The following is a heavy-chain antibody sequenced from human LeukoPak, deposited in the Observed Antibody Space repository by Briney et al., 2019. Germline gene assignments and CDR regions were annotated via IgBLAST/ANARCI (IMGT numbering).Heavy chain of an antibody. CDR2: MYYSGST. D-gene: IGHD3-22*01. V-gene: IGHV4-30-4*01. Sequence: SQTLSLTCTVSGGSISSGDYYWSWIRQPPGKILEWIAYMYYSGSTYYNPSLKSRVTMSADTSKNQLSLKLSSVTAADTAVYYCARPYYYDSRIDPWGQGILVTVSS. J-gene: IGHJ5*02. CDR3: ARPYYYDSRIDP. CDR1: GGSISSGDYY.